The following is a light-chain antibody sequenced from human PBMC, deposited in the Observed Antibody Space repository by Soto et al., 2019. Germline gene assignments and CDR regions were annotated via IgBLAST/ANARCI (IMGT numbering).Light chain of an antibody. CDR1: SSDVGGYNY. J-gene: IGLJ1*01. Sequence: QSALTPPASVSGSPGQSITISCTGTSSDVGGYNYVSWYQQHPGKAPKLMIYEVSNRPSGVSNRFSGSKSGNTASLTISGLQAEDEADYYCSSYTSSSTLYVCGTGTKVTVL. CDR3: SSYTSSSTLYV. CDR2: EVS. V-gene: IGLV2-14*01.